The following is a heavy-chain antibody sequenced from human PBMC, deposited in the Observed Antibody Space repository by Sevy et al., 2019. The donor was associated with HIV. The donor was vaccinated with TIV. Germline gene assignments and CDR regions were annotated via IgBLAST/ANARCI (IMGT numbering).Heavy chain of an antibody. CDR3: ARDYGSGSYYGMDV. D-gene: IGHD3-10*01. Sequence: GGSLRLSCAASGFTFSSYWMSWVRQAPGKGLEWVVNIKQDGSEKYYVDSVKGRFTISRDNAKNSLYLQMNSLRAEDTAVYYCARDYGSGSYYGMDVWGQGTTVTVSS. J-gene: IGHJ6*02. CDR1: GFTFSSYW. V-gene: IGHV3-7*03. CDR2: IKQDGSEK.